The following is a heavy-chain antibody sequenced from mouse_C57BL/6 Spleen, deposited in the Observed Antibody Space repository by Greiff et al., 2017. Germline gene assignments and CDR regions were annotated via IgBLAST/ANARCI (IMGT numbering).Heavy chain of an antibody. CDR3: AREGLSTTVVAPYFDY. J-gene: IGHJ2*01. Sequence: QVQLKESGAELVRPGASVKLSCKASGYTFTDYYINWVKQRPGQGLEWIARIYPGSGTTYYNEQLKGKATLTAEKSSSPAYMQLSSLTSEDSAVYFCAREGLSTTVVAPYFDYWGQGTTLTVSS. CDR1: GYTFTDYY. V-gene: IGHV1-76*01. CDR2: IYPGSGTT. D-gene: IGHD1-1*01.